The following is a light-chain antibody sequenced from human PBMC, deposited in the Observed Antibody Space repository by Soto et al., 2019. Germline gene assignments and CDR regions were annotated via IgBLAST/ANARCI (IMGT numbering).Light chain of an antibody. CDR3: SSYAGNYFE. CDR2: EVS. V-gene: IGLV2-8*01. CDR1: SSDVGGYNY. J-gene: IGLJ3*02. Sequence: QSALTQPPSASWSPGQSVTISCTGTSSDVGGYNYVSWYQQHPGKAPKLMIYEVSKRPSGVPDRFSGSKSGNTASLTVSGLQAEDEADYYCSSYAGNYFEFGGATKLTVL.